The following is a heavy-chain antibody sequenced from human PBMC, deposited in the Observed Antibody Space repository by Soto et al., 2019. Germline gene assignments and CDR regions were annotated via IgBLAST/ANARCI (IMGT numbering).Heavy chain of an antibody. J-gene: IGHJ4*02. CDR1: GFPSSSYW. V-gene: IGHV3-74*01. CDR3: ARVVCCPRIQLWLPPFAY. Sequence: GGSLRLSCAASGFPSSSYWMHWVRQAPGKGLVWVSRIKSDGSGTYYADSVQDRFTISRDNAKNTLYLQMNSLRVEDTAVYFCARVVCCPRIQLWLPPFAYWGQGTLVTVSS. D-gene: IGHD5-18*01. CDR2: IKSDGSGT.